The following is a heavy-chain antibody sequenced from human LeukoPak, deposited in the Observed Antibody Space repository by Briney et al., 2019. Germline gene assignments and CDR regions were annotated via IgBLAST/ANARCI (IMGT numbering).Heavy chain of an antibody. D-gene: IGHD2-15*01. Sequence: SGTLSLTCAVSGGSISSSNWWSWIRQPPGKGLEWIGYIYYSGSTYYNPSLKSRVTISVDTSKNQFSLKLSSVTAADTAVYYCARGYCSGGSCYWDAFDIWGQGTMVTVSS. CDR3: ARGYCSGGSCYWDAFDI. CDR1: GGSISSSNW. J-gene: IGHJ3*02. CDR2: IYYSGST. V-gene: IGHV4-30-4*01.